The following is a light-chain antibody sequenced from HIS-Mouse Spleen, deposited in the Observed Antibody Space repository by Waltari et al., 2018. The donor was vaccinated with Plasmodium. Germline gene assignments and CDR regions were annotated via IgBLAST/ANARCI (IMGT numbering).Light chain of an antibody. V-gene: IGLV2-14*03. Sequence: QSALTQPASVSGSPGQSITISCTGPSSDVGVYNSVSWYQQHPVKTPKLMIYDVSNRPSGVSNRFSGSKSGNTASLTISGLQAEDEADYYCSSYTSSSTVVFGGGTKLTVL. CDR3: SSYTSSSTVV. CDR2: DVS. J-gene: IGLJ2*01. CDR1: SSDVGVYNS.